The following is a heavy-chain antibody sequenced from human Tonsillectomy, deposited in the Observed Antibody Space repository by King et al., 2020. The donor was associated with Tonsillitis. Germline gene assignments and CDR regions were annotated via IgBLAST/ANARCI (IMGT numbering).Heavy chain of an antibody. Sequence: VQLVESGGNLVQPGRSLRLSCAASGFTFGDYAMHWVRQAPGKGLEWVSGINWNSDRIDYADSVKGRFTISRDNAKDSLYLQMNGLRPEDTALYYCAKGQSIAAPLWASGFDSWGQGTPVTVSS. CDR3: AKGQSIAAPLWASGFDS. CDR2: INWNSDRI. D-gene: IGHD6-6*01. CDR1: GFTFGDYA. V-gene: IGHV3-9*01. J-gene: IGHJ4*02.